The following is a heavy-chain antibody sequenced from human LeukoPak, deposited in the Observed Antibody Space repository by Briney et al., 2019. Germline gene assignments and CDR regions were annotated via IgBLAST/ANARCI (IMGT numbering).Heavy chain of an antibody. V-gene: IGHV1-18*04. D-gene: IGHD6-19*01. CDR3: ARDKYRSGWFRGFDY. CDR2: ISAYNGNT. CDR1: NYTFISYG. J-gene: IGHJ4*02. Sequence: ASVKVSCKASNYTFISYGISCVRQAPGQGLEWMGWISAYNGNTNYAQKVQGRVTMTTDTSTSTAYMELRSLRSDDTAVYYCARDKYRSGWFRGFDYWGQGTLVTVSS.